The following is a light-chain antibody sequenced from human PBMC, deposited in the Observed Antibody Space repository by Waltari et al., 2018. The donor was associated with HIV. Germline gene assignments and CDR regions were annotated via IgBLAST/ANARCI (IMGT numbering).Light chain of an antibody. Sequence: QMTQSPLFVAASEVATVTITCRASQGISTWLAWYQQKPGKPPRLLIHGASALEVGIPSRFSGSGSGTHFSLTISSLQPEDLATYYCQQKNFFPLTFAQGTTIEIK. V-gene: IGKV1-12*01. CDR2: GAS. CDR1: QGISTW. J-gene: IGKJ2*01. CDR3: QQKNFFPLT.